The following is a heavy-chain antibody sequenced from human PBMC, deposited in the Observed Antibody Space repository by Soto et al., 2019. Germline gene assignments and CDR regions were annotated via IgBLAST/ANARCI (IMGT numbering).Heavy chain of an antibody. J-gene: IGHJ6*02. Sequence: SGKVSCKASGYKFTGYYMDWVLQAPGQGLEWMGWINPNSGGTNYAQKFQGRVTMTRDTSISTAYMELSRLRSDNTDVYYCARGRGQWLVECMDVWGQGTTVTVSS. CDR2: INPNSGGT. V-gene: IGHV1-2*02. CDR1: GYKFTGYY. CDR3: ARGRGQWLVECMDV. D-gene: IGHD6-19*01.